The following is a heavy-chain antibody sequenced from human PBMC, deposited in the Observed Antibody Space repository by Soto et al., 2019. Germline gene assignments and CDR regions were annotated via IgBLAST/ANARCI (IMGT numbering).Heavy chain of an antibody. Sequence: EGSLRLSCAASGFTFSSYAMHWVRQAPGKGLEYVSAISSNGGSTYYANSVKGRFTISRDNSKNTLYLQMGSLRAEEMAVYYCARDRYPHYYYYYMDVWGKGTTVTVSS. J-gene: IGHJ6*03. CDR1: GFTFSSYA. D-gene: IGHD3-9*01. CDR3: ARDRYPHYYYYYMDV. CDR2: ISSNGGST. V-gene: IGHV3-64*01.